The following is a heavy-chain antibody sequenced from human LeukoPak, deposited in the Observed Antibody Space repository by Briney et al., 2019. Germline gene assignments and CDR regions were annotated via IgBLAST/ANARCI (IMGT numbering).Heavy chain of an antibody. D-gene: IGHD2-2*01. V-gene: IGHV3-23*01. CDR3: AKDLYCSSTSCYGGDY. J-gene: IGHJ4*02. Sequence: PGGSLRLSCAASGFTFSSYAMSWVRQAPGKGLEWVSAISGSGGSTYYADSVKGRFTISRYNSKNTLYLQMNSLRAEDTAVYYCAKDLYCSSTSCYGGDYWGQGTLVTVSS. CDR1: GFTFSSYA. CDR2: ISGSGGST.